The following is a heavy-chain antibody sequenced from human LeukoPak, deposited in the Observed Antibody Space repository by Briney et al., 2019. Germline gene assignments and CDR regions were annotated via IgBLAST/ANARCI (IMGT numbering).Heavy chain of an antibody. Sequence: GGSLRLSCAASGFTFSSYGMHWVRQAPGKGLEWVAVISYDGSNKYYADSVKGRFTISRDNSKNTLYLQMNSLGAEDTAVYYCAKEVRVDSFGLYYYYYGMDVWGQGTTVTVSS. V-gene: IGHV3-30*18. J-gene: IGHJ6*02. CDR1: GFTFSSYG. CDR3: AKEVRVDSFGLYYYYYGMDV. D-gene: IGHD3-10*01. CDR2: ISYDGSNK.